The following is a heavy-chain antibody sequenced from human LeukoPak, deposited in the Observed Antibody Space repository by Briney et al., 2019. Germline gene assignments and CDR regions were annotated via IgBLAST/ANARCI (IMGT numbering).Heavy chain of an antibody. Sequence: GSLRLSCAVSGIALSNYGMTWVRQAPGKGLEWVAGISDSGGRTNYADSVKGRFAISRDNPKNTLYLQMNSLRAEDTAVYFCAKRGVVVRVILVGFHKEAYYFDSWGQGALVTVSS. CDR1: GIALSNYG. D-gene: IGHD3-10*01. J-gene: IGHJ4*02. CDR2: ISDSGGRT. CDR3: AKRGVVVRVILVGFHKEAYYFDS. V-gene: IGHV3-23*01.